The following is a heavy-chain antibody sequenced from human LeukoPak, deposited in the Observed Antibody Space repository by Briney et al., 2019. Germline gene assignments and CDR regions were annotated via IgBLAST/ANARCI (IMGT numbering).Heavy chain of an antibody. D-gene: IGHD6-19*01. CDR2: INPGGTET. V-gene: IGHV3-7*01. J-gene: IGHJ4*02. Sequence: PGGSLRLSCAASTFSLSNYWVTWVRQAPGAGLEWVANINPGGTETYYVEPVKGRFTISRDNAKNLVYLQMNSLRAEDSAVYHCGRFGYVAGVDLWGQGTLVTVS. CDR1: TFSLSNYW. CDR3: GRFGYVAGVDL.